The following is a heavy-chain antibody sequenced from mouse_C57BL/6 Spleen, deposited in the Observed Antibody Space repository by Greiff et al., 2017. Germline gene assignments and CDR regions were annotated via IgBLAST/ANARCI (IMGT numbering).Heavy chain of an antibody. J-gene: IGHJ3*01. D-gene: IGHD1-1*01. V-gene: IGHV1-20*01. CDR2: INPYNGDT. Sequence: EVQLQQSGPELVKPGDSVKISCKASGYSFTGYFMNWVMQSHGKSLEWIGRINPYNGDTFYNQKFKGKAPLTVDKSSSTAHMGLRSRTSEDSAVYYSARDYGSSPFAYWGQGTLVTVSA. CDR3: ARDYGSSPFAY. CDR1: GYSFTGYF.